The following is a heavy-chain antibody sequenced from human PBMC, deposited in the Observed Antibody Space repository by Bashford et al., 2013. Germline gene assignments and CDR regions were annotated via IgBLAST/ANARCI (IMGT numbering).Heavy chain of an antibody. CDR1: GGSFSGYY. J-gene: IGHJ3*02. D-gene: IGHD3-16*02. Sequence: SSETLSLTCAVYGGSFSGYYWSWIRQPPGKGLEWIGEINHSGSTNYNPSLKSRVTISVDTSKNQFSLKLSSVTAADTAVYYCARGYSGYAKYYDYILGGVIVLMLFDIWGPRGQWSP. CDR2: INHSGST. V-gene: IGHV4-34*01. CDR3: ARGYSGYAKYYDYILGGVIVLMLFDI.